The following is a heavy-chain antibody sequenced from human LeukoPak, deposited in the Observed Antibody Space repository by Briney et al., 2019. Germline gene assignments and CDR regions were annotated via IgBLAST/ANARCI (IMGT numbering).Heavy chain of an antibody. CDR1: GGSISSSSYY. J-gene: IGHJ6*03. V-gene: IGHV4-39*01. Sequence: PSETLSLTCTVSGGSISSSSYYWGWIRQPPGKGLEWIGSIYYSGSTYYNPSLKSRVTISVDTSKNQFSLKLSSVTAAETAVYCCARHWWELKYYYYYMDVWGKGTTVTVSS. CDR3: ARHWWELKYYYYYMDV. CDR2: IYYSGST. D-gene: IGHD1-26*01.